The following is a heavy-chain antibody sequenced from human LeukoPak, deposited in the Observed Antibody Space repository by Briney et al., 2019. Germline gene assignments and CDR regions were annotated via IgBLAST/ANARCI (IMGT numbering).Heavy chain of an antibody. V-gene: IGHV3-21*01. CDR2: ISSTGSTI. J-gene: IGHJ6*02. D-gene: IGHD1-26*01. Sequence: GGSLRLSCAASGFTFSSYSMNWVRQAPGKGLKWVSAISSTGSTIFYADSLKGRFTISRDNAKNSLYLQMTSLRAEDTAVYYCARPGPATTNSYGMDVWGQGTTVTVSS. CDR1: GFTFSSYS. CDR3: ARPGPATTNSYGMDV.